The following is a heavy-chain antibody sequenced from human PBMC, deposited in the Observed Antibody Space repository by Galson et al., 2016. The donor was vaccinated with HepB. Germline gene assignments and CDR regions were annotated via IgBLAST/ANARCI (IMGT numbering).Heavy chain of an antibody. J-gene: IGHJ4*02. V-gene: IGHV1-69*13. CDR2: TIPVLGIS. CDR1: GGTFSNYA. D-gene: IGHD2-15*01. CDR3: ARNGDCSGGSCYWRPPDY. Sequence: SVKVSCKASGGTFSNYAICWVRQAPGQGLEWMGGTIPVLGISKYAQKFQGRVTITADESTSTVYMELSSLRSEDTAVYYCARNGDCSGGSCYWRPPDYWGQGTLVTVSS.